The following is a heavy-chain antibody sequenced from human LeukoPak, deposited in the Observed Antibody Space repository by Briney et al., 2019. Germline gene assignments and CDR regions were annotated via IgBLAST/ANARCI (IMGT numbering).Heavy chain of an antibody. CDR1: GYSFTSYW. J-gene: IGHJ4*02. Sequence: PGGSLRLSCKGSGYSFTSYWIGWVRQMPGKGLEWMGIIYPGDSDTRYSPSFQGQVTISADKSISTAYLQWSSLKASDTAMYYCAKTVTTDGGRFDYWGQGTLVTISS. V-gene: IGHV5-51*01. D-gene: IGHD4-17*01. CDR3: AKTVTTDGGRFDY. CDR2: IYPGDSDT.